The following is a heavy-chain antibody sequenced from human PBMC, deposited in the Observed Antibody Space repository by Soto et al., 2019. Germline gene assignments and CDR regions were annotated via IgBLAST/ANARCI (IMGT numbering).Heavy chain of an antibody. Sequence: ASVKVSCKASGYTFTGYYMHWVRQAPGQGLEWMGWINPNSGGTNYAQKFQGRVTMTRDTSISTAYMELSRLRSDDTAVYYCARVFRYYYDSSGYYEGNYYFDYWGQGTLFTVSS. V-gene: IGHV1-2*02. D-gene: IGHD3-22*01. CDR1: GYTFTGYY. J-gene: IGHJ4*02. CDR2: INPNSGGT. CDR3: ARVFRYYYDSSGYYEGNYYFDY.